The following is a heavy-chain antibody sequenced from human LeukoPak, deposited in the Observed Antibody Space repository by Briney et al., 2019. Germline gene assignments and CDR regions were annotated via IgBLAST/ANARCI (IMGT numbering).Heavy chain of an antibody. Sequence: SETPSLTCTVSRGSISSSSYYWGWIRQPPGKGLEWIGSIYYSGSTYYNPSLKSRVTISVDTSKNQFSLKLSSVTAADTAVYYCARASSSWSDFDYWGQGTLVTVSS. J-gene: IGHJ4*02. V-gene: IGHV4-39*07. D-gene: IGHD6-13*01. CDR1: RGSISSSSYY. CDR3: ARASSSWSDFDY. CDR2: IYYSGST.